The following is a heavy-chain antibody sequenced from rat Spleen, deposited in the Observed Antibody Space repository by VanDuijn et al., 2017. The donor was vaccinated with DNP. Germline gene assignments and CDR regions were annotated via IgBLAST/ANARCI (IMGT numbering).Heavy chain of an antibody. J-gene: IGHJ2*01. D-gene: IGHD1-8*01. CDR3: TREEPRVLSFFSSLFDY. Sequence: ESGPGLLQPSQTLSLTCTVSGFSLTKYGISWVRQPPGKGLEWIAAISSGGSSYFNSALKSRLSVSRDTSRSQAFLQMNSLQTEDTAIYFCTREEPRVLSFFSSLFDYWGQGVMVTVSS. CDR1: GFSLTKYG. CDR2: ISSGGSS. V-gene: IGHV2S8*01.